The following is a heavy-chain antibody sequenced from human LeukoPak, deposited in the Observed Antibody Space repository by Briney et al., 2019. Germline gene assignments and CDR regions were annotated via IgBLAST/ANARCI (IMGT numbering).Heavy chain of an antibody. CDR1: GFTFSSYA. J-gene: IGHJ4*02. CDR3: ARVKELGAFDY. Sequence: GGSLRLSCAASGFTFSSYAMHWVRQAPGKGLEYVSAISSNGGSTYYANSVKGRFTISRDNSKNTLYLQMGSLRTEDMAVYYCARVKELGAFDYWGQGTLVTVSS. V-gene: IGHV3-64*01. D-gene: IGHD3-16*01. CDR2: ISSNGGST.